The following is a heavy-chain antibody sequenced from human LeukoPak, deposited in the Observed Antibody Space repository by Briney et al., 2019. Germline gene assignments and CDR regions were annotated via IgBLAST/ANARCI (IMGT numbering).Heavy chain of an antibody. CDR2: IIPIFGTA. Sequence: SVTVSCKASGGTFSSYAISWVRQAPGQGLEWMGGIIPIFGTANYAQKFQGRVTITADESTSTAYMELSSLRSEDTAVYYCARDRHGSGSYRDWSDPWGQGTLVTVSS. J-gene: IGHJ5*02. D-gene: IGHD3-10*01. V-gene: IGHV1-69*01. CDR3: ARDRHGSGSYRDWSDP. CDR1: GGTFSSYA.